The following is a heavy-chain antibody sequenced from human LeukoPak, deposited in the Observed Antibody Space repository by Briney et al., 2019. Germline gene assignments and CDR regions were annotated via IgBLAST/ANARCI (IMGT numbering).Heavy chain of an antibody. V-gene: IGHV3-30-3*01. CDR3: ATDPTKMGSGTLDY. CDR2: ISYDGSNT. Sequence: GGSLRLSCAASGFTFSTYAMHWVRQAPGKGLEWVAVISYDGSNTYYADSVRGRFTISRDNSKNTLYLQMNSLRPEDTTVFYCATDPTKMGSGTLDYWGQGTLVTVSS. CDR1: GFTFSTYA. D-gene: IGHD3-10*01. J-gene: IGHJ4*02.